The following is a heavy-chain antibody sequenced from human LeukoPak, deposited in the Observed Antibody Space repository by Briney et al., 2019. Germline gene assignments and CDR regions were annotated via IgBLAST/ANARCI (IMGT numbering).Heavy chain of an antibody. CDR1: GDSISSYY. CDR2: INYSGNT. CDR3: AREGRQDYVYFDC. J-gene: IGHJ4*02. Sequence: SETLSLTCTVSGDSISSYYWSWIRQPPGKGLEWMGYINYSGNTNYNPSLKSRVTISVDTSKNQFSLRLTSVTAADTTVYYCAREGRQDYVYFDCWGQGTLVTVSS. V-gene: IGHV4-59*01. D-gene: IGHD4-17*01.